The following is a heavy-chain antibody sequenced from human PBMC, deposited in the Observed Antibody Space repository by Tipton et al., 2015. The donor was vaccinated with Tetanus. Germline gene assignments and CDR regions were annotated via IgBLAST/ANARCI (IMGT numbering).Heavy chain of an antibody. CDR2: ITPIFGTT. CDR3: ATFYYGSGSYRGGLRKFDY. CDR1: GGTFTNYA. Sequence: QLVQSGAEVKKPGSSVKVSCKASGGTFTNYALSWVRQAPGQGLEWVGGITPIFGTTNSAPKFQGRVTITADESTNTAYMELSSLRSDDTAVYYCATFYYGSGSYRGGLRKFDYWGQGTLVTVSS. V-gene: IGHV1-69*01. J-gene: IGHJ4*02. D-gene: IGHD3-10*01.